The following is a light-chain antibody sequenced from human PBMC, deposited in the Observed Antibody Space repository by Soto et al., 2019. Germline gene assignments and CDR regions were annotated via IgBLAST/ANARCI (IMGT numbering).Light chain of an antibody. J-gene: IGLJ3*02. CDR2: GNS. CDR1: SSNIGAGYD. CDR3: QSYDSSLSGWV. Sequence: QSVLTQPPSVSGAPGQRVTFSCTGSSSNIGAGYDVHWYQQLPGTAPKLLIYGNSNRPSGVPDRVSGSKSSTSASLAIPGLQAEDEADYYCQSYDSSLSGWVFGGGTALTVL. V-gene: IGLV1-40*01.